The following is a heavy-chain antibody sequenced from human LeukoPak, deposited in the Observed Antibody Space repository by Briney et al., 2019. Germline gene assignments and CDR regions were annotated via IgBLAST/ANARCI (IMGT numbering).Heavy chain of an antibody. CDR3: ARAVPNTVYGMDV. Sequence: PGRSLRLSCAASGFTFSSYGMHWVRQAPGKGLEWVAVIWYDGSNKYYADSVKGRFTISRDNSKNTLYLQMNSLRSDDTAVYYCARAVPNTVYGMDVWGPGTSVTVSS. D-gene: IGHD4-17*01. CDR1: GFTFSSYG. J-gene: IGHJ6*02. CDR2: IWYDGSNK. V-gene: IGHV3-33*01.